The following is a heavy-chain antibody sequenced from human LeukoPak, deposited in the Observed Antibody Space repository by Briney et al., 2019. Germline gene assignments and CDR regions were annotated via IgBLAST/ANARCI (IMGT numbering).Heavy chain of an antibody. CDR1: GFTFSSYW. J-gene: IGHJ4*02. CDR2: LKSDGSST. CDR3: ASELRLGY. V-gene: IGHV3-74*01. D-gene: IGHD1-26*01. Sequence: GGSLRLSCAASGFTFSSYWMHWVRQVPGKGLLWVSGLKSDGSSTSYADSVKGRFTSTRDNAKNTLYLQMNSLRAEDTAVYYCASELRLGYWGQGTLVTVSS.